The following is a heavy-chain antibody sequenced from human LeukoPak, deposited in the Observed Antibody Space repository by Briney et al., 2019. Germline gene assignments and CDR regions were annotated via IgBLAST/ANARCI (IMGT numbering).Heavy chain of an antibody. J-gene: IGHJ4*02. CDR2: ISNSDGSS. Sequence: GGSLRLSCAASGFSFSGYWMNWVRQAPGKGLEWVSSISNSDGSSHYADFVKGRFTISRDNSKNTLHLQMNSLRAEDTAVYYCAKSLGVGGYTRYKGFDQWGQGTLVTVSS. CDR1: GFSFSGYW. CDR3: AKSLGVGGYTRYKGFDQ. D-gene: IGHD3-16*02. V-gene: IGHV3-23*01.